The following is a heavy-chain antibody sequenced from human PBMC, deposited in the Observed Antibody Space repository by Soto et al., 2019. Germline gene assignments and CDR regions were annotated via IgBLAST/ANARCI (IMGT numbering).Heavy chain of an antibody. V-gene: IGHV3-23*01. J-gene: IGHJ4*02. CDR3: AKRPLKYEGSYFDY. CDR2: ISGSGGST. CDR1: GFTFTNYP. D-gene: IGHD2-2*01. Sequence: EVQVLDSGGGLVQPGGSLRLSCAASGFTFTNYPMAWVRQAPAKGLEWVSTISGSGGSTFYADSVKGRFTISRDNSKNTVYLQMNSLRVEDTAVYYCAKRPLKYEGSYFDYWGQATLVTVSS.